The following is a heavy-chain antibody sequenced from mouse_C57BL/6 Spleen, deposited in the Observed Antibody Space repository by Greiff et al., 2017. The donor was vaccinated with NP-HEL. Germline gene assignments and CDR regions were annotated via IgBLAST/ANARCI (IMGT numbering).Heavy chain of an antibody. CDR2: IWTGGGT. J-gene: IGHJ1*03. Sequence: VKLMESGPGLVAPSQSLSITCTVSGFSLTSYAISWVRQPPGKGLEWLGVIWTGGGTNYNSALKSRLSISQDNSKSQVFLKMNSLQTDDTARYYCARGGYYYGSSGYFDVWGTGTTVTVSS. CDR1: GFSLTSYA. CDR3: ARGGYYYGSSGYFDV. D-gene: IGHD1-1*01. V-gene: IGHV2-9-1*01.